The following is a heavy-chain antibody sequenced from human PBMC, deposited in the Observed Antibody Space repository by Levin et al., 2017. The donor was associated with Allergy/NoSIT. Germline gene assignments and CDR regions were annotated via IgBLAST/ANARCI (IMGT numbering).Heavy chain of an antibody. Sequence: GESLKISCAASGFTFSNYGMHWVRQAPGKGLEWVAVISNDGSNKFYEDLVKGRFTISRDNSKNTLYLQMNSLRVEDTAVYYCAKPIWFGESTLYFDLWGRGTLVTVSS. D-gene: IGHD3-10*01. J-gene: IGHJ2*01. CDR1: GFTFSNYG. CDR3: AKPIWFGESTLYFDL. V-gene: IGHV3-30*18. CDR2: ISNDGSNK.